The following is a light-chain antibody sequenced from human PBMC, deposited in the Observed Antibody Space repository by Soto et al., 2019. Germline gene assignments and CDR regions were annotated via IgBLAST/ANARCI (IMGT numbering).Light chain of an antibody. CDR3: QKYHSAPQT. J-gene: IGKJ1*01. CDR2: AVS. CDR1: QGISNF. Sequence: DIQLTQSPSSLSASVGDRVTITCRASQGISNFVAWYQQKPGKVPKLLIYAVSTLKSGVPPRFSGSGSGTDFTLSISSLQPEDVGTFYCQKYHSAPQTFGHGPRVEIK. V-gene: IGKV1-27*01.